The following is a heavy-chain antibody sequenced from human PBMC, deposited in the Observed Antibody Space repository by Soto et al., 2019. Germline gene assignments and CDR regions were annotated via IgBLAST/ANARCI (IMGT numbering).Heavy chain of an antibody. CDR2: IWYDGSNK. J-gene: IGHJ4*02. CDR3: ARVYSSSSSFDY. CDR1: GFTFSSYG. V-gene: IGHV3-33*01. Sequence: QVQLVESGGGVVQPGRSLRLSCAASGFTFSSYGMHWVRQAPGKGLEWVAVIWYDGSNKYYADSVKGGFTISRDNSKNTLYLQMTSLRAEDTAVYYCARVYSSSSSFDYWGQGTLVTVSS. D-gene: IGHD6-6*01.